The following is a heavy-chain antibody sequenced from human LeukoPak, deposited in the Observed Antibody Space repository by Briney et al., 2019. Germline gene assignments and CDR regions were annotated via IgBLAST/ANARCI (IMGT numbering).Heavy chain of an antibody. CDR2: ISWNSGSI. CDR3: AKDIWGYGGNSEAFDI. D-gene: IGHD4-23*01. V-gene: IGHV3-9*01. J-gene: IGHJ3*02. CDR1: GFTFDDYA. Sequence: PGGSLRLSCAASGFTFDDYAMHWVRQAPGEGLEWVSGISWNSGSIGYADSVKGRFTISRDNAKNSLYLQMNSLRAEDTALYYCAKDIWGYGGNSEAFDIWGQGTMVTVSS.